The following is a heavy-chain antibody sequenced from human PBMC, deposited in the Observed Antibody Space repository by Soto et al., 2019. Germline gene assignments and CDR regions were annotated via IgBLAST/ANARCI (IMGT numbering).Heavy chain of an antibody. CDR1: GFTFSSYA. V-gene: IGHV3-23*01. CDR3: AATSSTEIYYYYGMDV. CDR2: ISGRGGST. Sequence: EVQLLESGGGLVQPGGSLRLSCAASGFTFSSYAMSWVRQAPGKGLEWVSAISGRGGSTYYADSVKGRFTISRDNSKNTLYLQMNSLRAEDTAVYYCAATSSTEIYYYYGMDVWGQGTTVTVSS. D-gene: IGHD6-13*01. J-gene: IGHJ6*02.